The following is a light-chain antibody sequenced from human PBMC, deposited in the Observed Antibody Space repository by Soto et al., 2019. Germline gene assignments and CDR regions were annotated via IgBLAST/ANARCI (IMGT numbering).Light chain of an antibody. CDR1: ISDVGGYNY. Sequence: QSVLTQPASVSGSPGQSITISCTGTISDVGGYNYVSWYQQHPGKAPKLMIFDVSNRPSGVSNRFSGSKSGYTASLTISGLQAEDEADYYCSSYTSISTYVFGTGTKLTVL. V-gene: IGLV2-14*03. CDR3: SSYTSISTYV. CDR2: DVS. J-gene: IGLJ1*01.